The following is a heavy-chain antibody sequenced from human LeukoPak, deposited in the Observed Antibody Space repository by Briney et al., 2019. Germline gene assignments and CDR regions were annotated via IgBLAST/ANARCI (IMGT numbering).Heavy chain of an antibody. CDR2: IYHSGST. V-gene: IGHV4-30-2*01. Sequence: SETLSLTCTVSGGSISSGGYSWSWIRQPPGKGLEWIGYIYHSGSTYYNPSLKSRVTISVDRSKNQFPLKLSSVTAADTAVYYCARGAVVTAGDYFDYWGQGTLVTVSS. J-gene: IGHJ4*02. CDR3: ARGAVVTAGDYFDY. CDR1: GGSISSGGYS. D-gene: IGHD2-21*02.